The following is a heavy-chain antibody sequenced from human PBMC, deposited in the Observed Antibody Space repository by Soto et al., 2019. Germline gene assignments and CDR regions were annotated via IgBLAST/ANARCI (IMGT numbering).Heavy chain of an antibody. CDR2: ISGGGGQT. CDR1: GFTFSNYA. CDR3: AKEGSPHLFQH. D-gene: IGHD3-10*01. V-gene: IGHV3-23*01. Sequence: PGGSLRLSCAASGFTFSNYAMSWIRQAPGKGPEWVSAISGGGGQTYYLESVKGRFTISRDNSKNTVSLLLNSLRADDTAVYYCAKEGSPHLFQHWGQGTLVTVSS. J-gene: IGHJ4*02.